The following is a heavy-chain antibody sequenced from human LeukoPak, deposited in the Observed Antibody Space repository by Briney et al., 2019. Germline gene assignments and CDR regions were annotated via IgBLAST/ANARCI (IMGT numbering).Heavy chain of an antibody. CDR3: ARTSSSGLVGGYYFDY. J-gene: IGHJ4*02. CDR1: GGPISNYI. CDR2: IHHSGST. V-gene: IGHV4-4*09. D-gene: IGHD6-19*01. Sequence: TETLSLTCTVSGGPISNYIWSWIRRTPGKGLQWVGSIHHSGSTYYDPSLKSRVTISVDTSKNQFSLKLSSVTAADTAVYYCARTSSSGLVGGYYFDYWGQGTLVTVSS.